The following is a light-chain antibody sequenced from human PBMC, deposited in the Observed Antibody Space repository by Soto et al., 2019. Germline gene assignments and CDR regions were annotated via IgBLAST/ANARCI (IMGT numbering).Light chain of an antibody. CDR3: HQYNNGPQIT. J-gene: IGKJ5*01. Sequence: EIVVNKSAATVSVYPGERATLXCSASQSVSSNLAWYQQKPGQAPRLLIYGASTRATGIPARFSGSGSGTEFTLTISSLQSEDFAVYYCHQYNNGPQITSGQGARLDI. CDR2: GAS. CDR1: QSVSSN. V-gene: IGKV3-15*01.